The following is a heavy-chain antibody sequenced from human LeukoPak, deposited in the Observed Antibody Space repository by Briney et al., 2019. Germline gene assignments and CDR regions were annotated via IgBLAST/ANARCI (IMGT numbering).Heavy chain of an antibody. Sequence: PSETLSLTCTVSGDSISSTNYYWSWIRQPPGKGLEWIGEINHSGSTNYNPSLKSRVTISVDTSKNQFSLKLSSVTAADTAVYYCARTQPLSYFDWLPRGYFDYWGQGTLVTVSS. V-gene: IGHV4-39*07. CDR1: GDSISSTNYY. CDR2: INHSGST. J-gene: IGHJ4*02. D-gene: IGHD3-9*01. CDR3: ARTQPLSYFDWLPRGYFDY.